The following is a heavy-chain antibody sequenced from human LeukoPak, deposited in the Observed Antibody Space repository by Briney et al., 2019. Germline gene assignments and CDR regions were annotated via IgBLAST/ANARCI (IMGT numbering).Heavy chain of an antibody. CDR1: GGSISSGDYY. J-gene: IGHJ3*02. D-gene: IGHD3-9*01. CDR2: IYYSGST. Sequence: SETLSLTCTVSGGSISSGDYYWSWIRQPPGKGLEWIGYIYYSGSTYYNPSLKSRVTISVDTSKNQFSLKLSSVTAADTAVYYCATRDILTGYPKGAFDIWGQGTMVTVSS. V-gene: IGHV4-30-4*01. CDR3: ATRDILTGYPKGAFDI.